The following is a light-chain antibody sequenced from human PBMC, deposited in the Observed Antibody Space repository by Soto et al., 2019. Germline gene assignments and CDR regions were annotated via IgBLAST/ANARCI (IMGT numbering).Light chain of an antibody. CDR3: QQYNNGPLA. V-gene: IGKV3-15*01. CDR2: GAS. CDR1: QSVSSN. J-gene: IGKJ4*02. Sequence: EIMLTQSKATLSVSPVDIGALPIRASQSVSSNLAWYQQKPGQAPRLLIYGASTRATGIPARFSGSWSGTEFTLTISSLQSEDCAVDYCQQYNNGPLAFGGGNKVDIK.